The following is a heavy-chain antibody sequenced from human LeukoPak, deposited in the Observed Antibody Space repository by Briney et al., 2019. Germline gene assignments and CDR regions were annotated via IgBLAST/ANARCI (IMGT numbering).Heavy chain of an antibody. Sequence: GGSLRLSCAASGFTFSSYAMSWVRQAPGKGLEWVSTITGSGGTTYYADSIKGRFTISRDNSKNTLYLQMNSLRAEDTAVFYCAKSNGVRYFDWLSVDYWGLGTLVTVSS. J-gene: IGHJ4*02. CDR1: GFTFSSYA. D-gene: IGHD3-9*01. CDR3: AKSNGVRYFDWLSVDY. CDR2: ITGSGGTT. V-gene: IGHV3-23*01.